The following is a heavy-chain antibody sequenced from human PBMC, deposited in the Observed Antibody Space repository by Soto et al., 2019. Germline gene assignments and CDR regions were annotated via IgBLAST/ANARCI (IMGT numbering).Heavy chain of an antibody. J-gene: IGHJ5*02. CDR3: ARHPHRTYYYDSSGLNWLDP. CDR1: GGSISSSSYY. Sequence: LSLTCTVSGGSISSSSYYWGWIRQPPGKGLEWIGSIYYSGSTYYNPSLKSRVTISVDTSKNQFSLKLSSVTAADTAVYYCARHPHRTYYYDSSGLNWLDPWGPGTLVTVSS. D-gene: IGHD3-22*01. CDR2: IYYSGST. V-gene: IGHV4-39*01.